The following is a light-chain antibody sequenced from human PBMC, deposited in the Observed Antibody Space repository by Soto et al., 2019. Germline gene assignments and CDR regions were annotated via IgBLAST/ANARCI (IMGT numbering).Light chain of an antibody. J-gene: IGKJ4*01. V-gene: IGKV1-39*01. CDR1: QNINTY. CDR3: QQTYSIPLT. CDR2: AAS. Sequence: DIQMTQSPSSLSASVGDRVTITCRASQNINTYLNWYQQKPGRAPKILIYAASSLQSGVPLRFSGSGSGTHFTLTISSLQLEDFATYYCQQTYSIPLTFGGGTKVDIK.